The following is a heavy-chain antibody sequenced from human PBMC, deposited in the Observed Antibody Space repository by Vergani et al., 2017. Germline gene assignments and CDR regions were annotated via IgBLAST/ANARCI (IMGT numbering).Heavy chain of an antibody. J-gene: IGHJ5*02. Sequence: QVQLVQSGAEVKKPGASVKVSCKASGYTFTSYAMHWVRQAPGQRLEWMGWINAGNGNTKYSQKFQGRVTITRDTSASTAYMELSSLRSEDTAVYYCAGGLPMIVVVTLWFDPWGQGTLVTVSS. V-gene: IGHV1-3*01. CDR3: AGGLPMIVVVTLWFDP. CDR2: INAGNGNT. CDR1: GYTFTSYA. D-gene: IGHD3-22*01.